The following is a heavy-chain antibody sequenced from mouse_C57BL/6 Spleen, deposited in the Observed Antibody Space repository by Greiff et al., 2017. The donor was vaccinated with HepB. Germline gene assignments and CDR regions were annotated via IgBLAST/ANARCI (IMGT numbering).Heavy chain of an antibody. J-gene: IGHJ2*01. CDR1: GYTFTSYW. CDR2: IDPSDSYT. D-gene: IGHD2-2*01. CDR3: AKAYGYDGRHFDY. Sequence: QVQLQQPGAELVKPGASVKLSCKASGYTFTSYWMQWVKQRPGQGLEWIGEIDPSDSYTNYNQKFKGKATLTVDTSSSTAYMQLSSLTSEDSAVYDCAKAYGYDGRHFDYWGQGTTLTVSS. V-gene: IGHV1-50*01.